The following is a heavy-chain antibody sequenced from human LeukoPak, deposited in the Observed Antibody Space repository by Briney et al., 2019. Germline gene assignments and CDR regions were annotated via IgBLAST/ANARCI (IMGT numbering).Heavy chain of an antibody. V-gene: IGHV4-34*01. J-gene: IGHJ3*02. D-gene: IGHD3-3*01. CDR2: INHSGST. Sequence: SETLSLTCAVYGGSFSGYYWSWIRQPPGKELEWIGEINHSGSTNYNPSLKSRVTISVDTSKNQFSLKLSSVTAADTAVYYCARGIFGMVINGFDIWGQGTMVTVSS. CDR1: GGSFSGYY. CDR3: ARGIFGMVINGFDI.